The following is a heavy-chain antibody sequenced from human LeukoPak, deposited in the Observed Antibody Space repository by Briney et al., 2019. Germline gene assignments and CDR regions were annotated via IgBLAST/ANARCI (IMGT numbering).Heavy chain of an antibody. D-gene: IGHD1-14*01. CDR2: IWYDGSNK. J-gene: IGHJ5*02. Sequence: GGSLRLSCAASGFTFSSYWMHWVRQAPGKGLEWVAVIWYDGSNKYYANSVKGRFTISRDNSKNTLYLQMNSLRAEDTAVYYCARERAGPFDPWGQGTLVTVSS. CDR1: GFTFSSYW. V-gene: IGHV3-33*08. CDR3: ARERAGPFDP.